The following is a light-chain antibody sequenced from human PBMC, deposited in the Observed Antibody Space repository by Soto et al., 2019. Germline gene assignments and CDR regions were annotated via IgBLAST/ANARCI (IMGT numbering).Light chain of an antibody. J-gene: IGLJ1*01. CDR1: SSDVGGYDY. V-gene: IGLV2-8*01. CDR2: EVT. CDR3: SSYTTSNTPLYV. Sequence: QSVLTQPPPASGSPGQSVTISCTGTSSDVGGYDYVSWYQQHPGKAPKLMIYEVTKRPSGVPDRFSGSKSGNTASLTISGLQAEDEANYYCSSYTTSNTPLYVFGTGTKVTVL.